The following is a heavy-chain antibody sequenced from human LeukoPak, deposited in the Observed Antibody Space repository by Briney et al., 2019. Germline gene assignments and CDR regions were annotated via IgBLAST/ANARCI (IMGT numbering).Heavy chain of an antibody. J-gene: IGHJ5*02. CDR1: GYRFISYW. CDR2: IYPGDSDT. D-gene: IGHD5-18*01. V-gene: IGHV5-51*01. CDR3: ARHRGYSYGLSGWFDP. Sequence: GESLKISCKGSGYRFISYWIGWVRQMPGKGLEWMGIIYPGDSDTRYSPSFQGQVTISADKSISTAYLQWSSLKASDTAMYYCARHRGYSYGLSGWFDPWAREPWSPSPQ.